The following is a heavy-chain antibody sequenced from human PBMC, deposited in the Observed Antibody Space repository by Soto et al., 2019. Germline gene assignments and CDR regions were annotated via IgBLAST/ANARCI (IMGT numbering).Heavy chain of an antibody. V-gene: IGHV3-11*01. D-gene: IGHD6-13*01. CDR1: GFTFSDYY. CDR3: ARGIAAPTTDAFEI. CDR2: ISSSGSTI. Sequence: GGSLRLSCAASGFTFSDYYMSWIRQAPGKGLEWVSYISSSGSTIYYADSVKGRFTISRDNAKNSLYLQMNSLRAEDTAVYYCARGIAAPTTDAFEIWGQGTMVTVSS. J-gene: IGHJ3*02.